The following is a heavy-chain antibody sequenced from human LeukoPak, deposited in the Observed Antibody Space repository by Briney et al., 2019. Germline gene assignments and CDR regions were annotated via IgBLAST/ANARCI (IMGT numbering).Heavy chain of an antibody. CDR2: ISPTGSTT. J-gene: IGHJ4*02. CDR3: ARGPSSNWSGLDF. CDR1: GFSFSGHW. Sequence: GGSLRLSCAASGFSFSGHWMHWARKLPGKGLVWVSRISPTGSTTSYADSVKGRFTVSRDNAKNTLYLQVNNLRAEDTAVYYCARGPSSNWSGLDFWGQGTLLTVSS. V-gene: IGHV3-74*01. D-gene: IGHD6-13*01.